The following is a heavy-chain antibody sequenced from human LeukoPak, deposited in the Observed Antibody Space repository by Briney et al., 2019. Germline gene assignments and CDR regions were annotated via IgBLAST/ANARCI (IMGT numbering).Heavy chain of an antibody. CDR3: AKLGLWFGELSYDY. J-gene: IGHJ4*02. CDR1: GFTFSSYA. Sequence: GSLRLSCAASGFTFSSYAMSWVRQAPGKGLEWVSAISGSGGSTYYADSVKGRFTISRDNSKNTLYLQMNSLRAEDTAVYYCAKLGLWFGELSYDYWGQGTLVTVSS. D-gene: IGHD3-10*01. CDR2: ISGSGGST. V-gene: IGHV3-23*01.